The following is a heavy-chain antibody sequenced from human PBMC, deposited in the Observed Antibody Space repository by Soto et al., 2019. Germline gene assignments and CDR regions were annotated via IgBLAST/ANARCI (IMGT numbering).Heavy chain of an antibody. V-gene: IGHV3-30*18. CDR3: AKDNPVLRFLEWLPSPDY. J-gene: IGHJ4*02. CDR2: ISYDGSNK. D-gene: IGHD3-3*01. Sequence: QVQLVESGGGVVQPGRSLRLSCVASGFTFSSYGMHWVRQAPGKGLEWVAVISYDGSNKYYADSVKGRFTISRDNSKNTLYLQMNSLRAEDTAVYYCAKDNPVLRFLEWLPSPDYWGQGTLVTVSS. CDR1: GFTFSSYG.